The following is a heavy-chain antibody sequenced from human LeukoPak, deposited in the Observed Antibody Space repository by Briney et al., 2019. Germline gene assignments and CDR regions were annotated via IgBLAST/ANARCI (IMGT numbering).Heavy chain of an antibody. V-gene: IGHV4-31*03. Sequence: SESLSLTCTVSGGSISSGGYYWSWIRQHPGKGLEWIGYIYYSGSTYYNPSLKSRVTISVDTSKNQFSLKLSSVTAADTAVYYCARDASSCWPNWGQGTLVTVSS. J-gene: IGHJ4*02. CDR2: IYYSGST. CDR3: ARDASSCWPN. D-gene: IGHD6-19*01. CDR1: GGSISSGGYY.